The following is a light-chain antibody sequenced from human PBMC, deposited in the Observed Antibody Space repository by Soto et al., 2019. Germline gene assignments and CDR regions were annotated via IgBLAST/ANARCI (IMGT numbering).Light chain of an antibody. CDR1: QSVSSNY. Sequence: EIVLTQSPGTLSLSPGDRATLSCRASQSVSSNYLAWYQQKPGQALRLLIYGASSRATDIPDRFSGGGSGTDFTLTISILEHEDFAVYYCQQYGTSPYTFGQGAKVEIK. J-gene: IGKJ2*01. V-gene: IGKV3-20*01. CDR2: GAS. CDR3: QQYGTSPYT.